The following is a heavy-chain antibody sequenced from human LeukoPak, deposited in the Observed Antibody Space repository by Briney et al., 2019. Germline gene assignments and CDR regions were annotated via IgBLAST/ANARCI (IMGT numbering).Heavy chain of an antibody. D-gene: IGHD3-10*01. V-gene: IGHV1-2*06. CDR3: ARDKYYYGSGSRPLDY. CDR2: INPNSGGT. CDR1: GYTFTGYY. Sequence: ASVTVSCKASGYTFTGYYMHWVRQAPGQGLEWMGRINPNSGGTNYAQKFQGRITMTRDTSISPAYMELSRLRSDDTAVYYCARDKYYYGSGSRPLDYWGQGTLVTVSS. J-gene: IGHJ4*02.